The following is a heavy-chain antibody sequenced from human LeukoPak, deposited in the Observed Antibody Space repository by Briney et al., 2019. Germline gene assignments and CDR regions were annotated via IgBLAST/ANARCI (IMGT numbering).Heavy chain of an antibody. Sequence: PSETLSLTCTVSGGSISSYYWSWIRQPPGKGLEWIGYIYYSGSTNYNPSLKSRVSISVDTSKNQFSLKLSSVTAADTAVYYCARDRRSGSYYSYFDYWGQGTLVTVSS. V-gene: IGHV4-59*12. D-gene: IGHD1-26*01. CDR2: IYYSGST. CDR3: ARDRRSGSYYSYFDY. CDR1: GGSISSYY. J-gene: IGHJ4*02.